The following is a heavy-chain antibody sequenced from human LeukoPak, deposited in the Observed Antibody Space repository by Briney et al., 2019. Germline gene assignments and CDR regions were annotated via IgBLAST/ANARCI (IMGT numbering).Heavy chain of an antibody. J-gene: IGHJ4*02. CDR2: ISSSGSTI. D-gene: IGHD5-12*01. V-gene: IGHV3-11*01. CDR1: GFTFSDYY. Sequence: GGSLRLSCAASGFTFSDYYMSWXXXXXXXXXEWVSYISSSGSTIYYADSVKGRFTISRDNAKNSLYLQMNSLRAEDTAVYYCASNSGYEIDYWGQGTLVTVSS. CDR3: ASNSGYEIDY.